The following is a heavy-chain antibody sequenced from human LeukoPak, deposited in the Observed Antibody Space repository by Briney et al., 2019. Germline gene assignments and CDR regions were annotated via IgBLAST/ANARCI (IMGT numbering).Heavy chain of an antibody. CDR2: MTVTGRGGAT. V-gene: IGHV3-23*01. J-gene: IGHJ3*01. CDR1: GFTFSNYA. CDR3: ARDPNGDYIGAFEF. Sequence: GGSLRLSCEASGFTFSNYAMMWVRQAPGKGLEWVSPMTVTGRGGATQYADSVKGRFTISRDDSKNTLYLQMNSLKTEDTAVYYCARDPNGDYIGAFEFWGQGTMVTVSS. D-gene: IGHD4-17*01.